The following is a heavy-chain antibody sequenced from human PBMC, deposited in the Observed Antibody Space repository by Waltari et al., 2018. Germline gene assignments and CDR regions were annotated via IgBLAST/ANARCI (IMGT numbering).Heavy chain of an antibody. CDR3: ARVFGSSGYILDY. D-gene: IGHD3-22*01. CDR2: IIPILGIA. CDR1: GGTFSSYA. V-gene: IGHV1-69*04. Sequence: EVKKPGSSVKVSCKASGGTFSSYAISWVRQAPGQGLEWMGRIIPILGIANYAQKFQGRVTITADKSTSTAYMELSSLRSEDTAVYYCARVFGSSGYILDYWGQGTLVTVSS. J-gene: IGHJ4*02.